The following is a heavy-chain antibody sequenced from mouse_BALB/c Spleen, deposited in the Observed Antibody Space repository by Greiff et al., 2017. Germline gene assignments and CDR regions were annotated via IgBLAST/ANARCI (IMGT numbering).Heavy chain of an antibody. CDR1: GFNIKDTY. V-gene: IGHV14-3*02. CDR3: ALTGTRAY. J-gene: IGHJ3*01. Sequence: DVQLQESGAELVKPGASVKLSCTASGFNIKDTYMHWVKQRPEQGLEWIGRIDPANGNTKYDPKFQGKATITADTSSNTAYLQLSSLTSEDTAVYYCALTGTRAYWGQGTLVTVSA. CDR2: IDPANGNT. D-gene: IGHD4-1*01.